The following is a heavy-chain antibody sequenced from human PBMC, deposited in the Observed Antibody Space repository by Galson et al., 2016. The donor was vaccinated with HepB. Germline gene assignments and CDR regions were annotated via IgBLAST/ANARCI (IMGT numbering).Heavy chain of an antibody. D-gene: IGHD3-9*01. CDR2: TYYRSNWYN. CDR1: GDSVSRNSAV. J-gene: IGHJ4*02. V-gene: IGHV6-1*01. CDR3: ARGTIAYFDY. Sequence: CAISGDSVSRNSAVWNWIRQSPSRGLEWLGRTYYRSNWYNDYAVSVKSRITINPDTSKNQFSLQLNALTPEDTAVYFCARGTIAYFDYWGQGTLVTVSS.